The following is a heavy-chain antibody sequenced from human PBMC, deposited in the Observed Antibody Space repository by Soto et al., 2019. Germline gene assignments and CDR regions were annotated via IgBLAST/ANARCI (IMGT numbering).Heavy chain of an antibody. D-gene: IGHD2-15*01. Sequence: GGSLRLSCAASGFTFSNAWMSWVRQAPGKGLEWVGRIKSKTDGGTTDYAAPVKGRFTISRDDSKNTLYLQMNSLKTEDTAVYYCTTXWWPQHPHSSYYYGMDVWGQGTTVTVSS. J-gene: IGHJ6*02. V-gene: IGHV3-15*01. CDR1: GFTFSNAW. CDR2: IKSKTDGGTT. CDR3: TTXWWPQHPHSSYYYGMDV.